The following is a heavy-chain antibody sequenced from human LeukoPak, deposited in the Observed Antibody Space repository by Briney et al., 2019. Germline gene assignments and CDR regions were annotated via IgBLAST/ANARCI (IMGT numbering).Heavy chain of an antibody. CDR3: ARDVGYSGYHAAPFDY. CDR2: SSPYNGNT. J-gene: IGHJ4*02. V-gene: IGHV1-18*01. D-gene: IGHD5-12*01. Sequence: ASVKVSCKASGYTFTTYGISWVRQAPGQGLEWMGWSSPYNGNTNYAQKLRGRVTMTTDTSTSTAYMELRSLRSDDTAVYYCARDVGYSGYHAAPFDYWGQGTLVTVSS. CDR1: GYTFTTYG.